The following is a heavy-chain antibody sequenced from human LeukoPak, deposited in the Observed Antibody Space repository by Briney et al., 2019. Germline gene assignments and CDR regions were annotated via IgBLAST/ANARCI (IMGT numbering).Heavy chain of an antibody. Sequence: GASVKVSCKASGCTFTSYYMHWVRQAPGQGLEWMGIINPSGGSTSYAQKFQGRVTMTRDTSTSTVYMELSSLRSEDTAVYYCARQQVAGNYYYYYGMDVWGQGTTVTVSS. V-gene: IGHV1-46*01. D-gene: IGHD2-15*01. CDR3: ARQQVAGNYYYYYGMDV. CDR2: INPSGGST. CDR1: GCTFTSYY. J-gene: IGHJ6*02.